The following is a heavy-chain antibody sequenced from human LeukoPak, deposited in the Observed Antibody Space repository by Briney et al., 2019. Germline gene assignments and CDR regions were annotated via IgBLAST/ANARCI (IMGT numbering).Heavy chain of an antibody. V-gene: IGHV4-59*01. CDR1: DDSITIYY. J-gene: IGHJ6*03. Sequence: SETLSLTCTVSDDSITIYYWSWIRQPPGKGLEWIGYIDHTGITNYNPSLNSRVTISRDTSKNHFSLELSSATAADTAVYFCARDWGVGGRPGYMDVWGKGTTVTVSS. D-gene: IGHD6-6*01. CDR3: ARDWGVGGRPGYMDV. CDR2: IDHTGIT.